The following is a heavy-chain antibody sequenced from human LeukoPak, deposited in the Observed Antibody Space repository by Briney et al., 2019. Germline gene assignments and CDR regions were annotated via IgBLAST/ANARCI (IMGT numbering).Heavy chain of an antibody. D-gene: IGHD2-21*02. Sequence: GGSLRLSCAASGFNFDDYAKHWVRQAPGKGLEWVSYISDIGTTQHYADSVKGRFTISRDNAKNSLYLQMNSLTAEDTAVYYCARDRSKVTAYDDALDIWGQGTMVIVSS. CDR3: ARDRSKVTAYDDALDI. J-gene: IGHJ3*02. CDR2: ISDIGTTQ. V-gene: IGHV3-48*03. CDR1: GFNFDDYA.